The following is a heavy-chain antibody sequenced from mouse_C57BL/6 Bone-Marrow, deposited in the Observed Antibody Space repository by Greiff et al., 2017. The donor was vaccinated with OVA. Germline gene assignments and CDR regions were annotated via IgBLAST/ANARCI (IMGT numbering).Heavy chain of an antibody. CDR3: AAQATWFAY. CDR1: GFTFSDYG. J-gene: IGHJ3*01. CDR2: ISSGSSTI. Sequence: EVKLMESGGGLVKPGGSLKLSCAASGFTFSDYGMHWVRQAPEKGLEWVAYISSGSSTIYYADTVKGRFTISRDNAKNTLFLQMTSLRSEDTAMYYCAAQATWFAYWGQGTLVTVSA. V-gene: IGHV5-17*01. D-gene: IGHD3-2*02.